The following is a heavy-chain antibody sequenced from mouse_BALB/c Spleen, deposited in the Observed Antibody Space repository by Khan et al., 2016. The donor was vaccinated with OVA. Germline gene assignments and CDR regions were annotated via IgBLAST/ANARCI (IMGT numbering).Heavy chain of an antibody. Sequence: VQLQQSGPDLVKPGASVKISCKASGYSFTLYYMTWVKQSHGKSLEWIGRVNPNTGGSDYNQEFKGKDILTVDKSSKTAYMELNSLTSEYAAVYCCAIGYGFFAYWGQGTLVTVSA. CDR1: GYSFTLYY. CDR2: VNPNTGGS. CDR3: AIGYGFFAY. V-gene: IGHV1-26*01. D-gene: IGHD1-2*01. J-gene: IGHJ3*01.